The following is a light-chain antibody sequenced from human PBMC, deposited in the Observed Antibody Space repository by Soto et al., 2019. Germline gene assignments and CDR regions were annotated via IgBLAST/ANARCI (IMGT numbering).Light chain of an antibody. Sequence: EIVMTQSPATLSVSPGERATLYCKASQRISSNLAWYQQKPGQPPRLLIYGASTRATGISARFSGSGSGTEFTLTISGLQSEDFTVYSCLQYHNLWAFGQGTKVDIK. CDR2: GAS. J-gene: IGKJ1*01. CDR1: QRISSN. CDR3: LQYHNLWA. V-gene: IGKV3-15*01.